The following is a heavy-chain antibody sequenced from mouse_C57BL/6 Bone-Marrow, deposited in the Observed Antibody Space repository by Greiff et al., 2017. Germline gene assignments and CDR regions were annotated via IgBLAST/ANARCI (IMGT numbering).Heavy chain of an antibody. CDR2: IDPSDSYT. Sequence: QVQLKQPGAELVRPGTSVKLSCKASGYTFTSYWMHWVKQRPGQGLEWIGVIDPSDSYTNYNQKFKGKATLTVDTSSSTAYMQLSSLTYEDSAVYYCARYSSWFAYWGQGTLVTVSA. V-gene: IGHV1-59*01. CDR3: ARYSSWFAY. J-gene: IGHJ3*01. CDR1: GYTFTSYW.